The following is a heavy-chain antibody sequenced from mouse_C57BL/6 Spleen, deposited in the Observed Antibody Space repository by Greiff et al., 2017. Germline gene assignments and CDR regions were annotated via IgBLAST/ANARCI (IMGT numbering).Heavy chain of an antibody. CDR3: ASFYYGYDGLAMDY. CDR2: ICTGGGT. V-gene: IGHV2-9-1*01. Sequence: VQLQQSGPGLVAPSQSLSITCTVSGFSLTSYAISWVRQPPGKGLEWLGVICTGGGTNYNSALKSRQSISKDDSKSHVFLKMNSLQTDSTARSYYASFYYGYDGLAMDYWGQGTSVTVSS. J-gene: IGHJ4*01. CDR1: GFSLTSYA. D-gene: IGHD2-2*01.